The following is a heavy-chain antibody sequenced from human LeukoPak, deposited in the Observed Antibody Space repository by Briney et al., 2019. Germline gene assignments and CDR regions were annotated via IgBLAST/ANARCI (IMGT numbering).Heavy chain of an antibody. CDR2: ISSSSATI. V-gene: IGHV3-48*04. J-gene: IGHJ4*02. CDR1: GFAFSSYS. CDR3: AREFVAVPAAIGY. Sequence: GGSLRLSCAASGFAFSSYSMNWVRQAPGKGLEWISYISSSSATIYYADSVKGRFTISRDNAKNSLYLQMNRLRAEDTAVYYCAREFVAVPAAIGYWGQGTLVTVSS. D-gene: IGHD2-2*02.